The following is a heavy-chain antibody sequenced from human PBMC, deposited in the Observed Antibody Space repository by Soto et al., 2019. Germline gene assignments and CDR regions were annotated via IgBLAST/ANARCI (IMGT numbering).Heavy chain of an antibody. CDR3: ARHSRCSVDS. CDR2: IYSSGTT. J-gene: IGHJ4*02. Sequence: SETLSLTCTVSGGSISSSSHSWGWIRQPPGKGLEWIGTIYSSGTTYYNPTLKSLVTISVDTSKNQFSLKLSFVTAADTAVYYCARHSRCSVDSWGQGTLVTVSS. D-gene: IGHD6-19*01. CDR1: GGSISSSSHS. V-gene: IGHV4-39*01.